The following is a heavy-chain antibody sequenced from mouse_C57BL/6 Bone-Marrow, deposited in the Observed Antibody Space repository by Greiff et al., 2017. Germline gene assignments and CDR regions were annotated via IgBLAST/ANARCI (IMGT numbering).Heavy chain of an antibody. CDR1: GYTFTSYW. D-gene: IGHD2-2*01. CDR3: ARWLWLRPGVYFDY. J-gene: IGHJ2*01. V-gene: IGHV1-53*01. CDR2: INPSNGGT. Sequence: QVQLKESGTERVKPGASVKLSCKASGYTFTSYWMHWVKQRPGQGLEWIGNINPSNGGTNYNEKFKSKATLTVDKSSSTAYMQLSSLTSEDSAVYYCARWLWLRPGVYFDYWGQGTTLTVSS.